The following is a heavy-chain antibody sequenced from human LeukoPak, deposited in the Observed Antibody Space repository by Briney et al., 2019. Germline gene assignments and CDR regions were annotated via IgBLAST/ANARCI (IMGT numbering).Heavy chain of an antibody. CDR2: IYHSGST. CDR3: ARGTATAGFD. V-gene: IGHV4-38-2*02. Sequence: SETLSLTCTVSGYSISSGYYWGWIRQPPGKGLEWIGSIYHSGSTYYNPSLKSRVTISVDTPKNQFSLKLSSVTAADTAVYYCARGTATAGFDWGQGTLVTVSS. J-gene: IGHJ4*02. CDR1: GYSISSGYY. D-gene: IGHD5-12*01.